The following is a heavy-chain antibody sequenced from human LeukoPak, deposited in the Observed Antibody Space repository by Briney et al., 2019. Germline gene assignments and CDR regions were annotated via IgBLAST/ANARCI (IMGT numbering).Heavy chain of an antibody. D-gene: IGHD6-19*01. Sequence: GGSLRLSCAASGFSFNTYEMNWVRQAPGKGLEWISYVASSGTAKYYADSVQGRFTISRDNAKNSLYLQMNSLRVEDTAVYYCARGGWHYVFNYWGQGTLVTVSS. V-gene: IGHV3-48*03. J-gene: IGHJ4*02. CDR1: GFSFNTYE. CDR2: VASSGTAK. CDR3: ARGGWHYVFNY.